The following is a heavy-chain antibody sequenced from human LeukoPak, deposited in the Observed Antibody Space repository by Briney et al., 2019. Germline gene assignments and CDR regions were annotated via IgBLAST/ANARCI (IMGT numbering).Heavy chain of an antibody. CDR2: ITTSSTYI. J-gene: IGHJ4*02. V-gene: IGHV3-21*01. CDR1: GFTFSSYS. CDR3: ARDQTYYDYVWGSYPADY. Sequence: GGSLRLSCAASGFTFSSYSMNWVRQAPGKGLEWVSSITTSSTYIYYADSVKGRFTISRDNAKNSLYLQMNSLRAEDTAVYYCARDQTYYDYVWGSYPADYWGQGTLVTVSS. D-gene: IGHD3-16*02.